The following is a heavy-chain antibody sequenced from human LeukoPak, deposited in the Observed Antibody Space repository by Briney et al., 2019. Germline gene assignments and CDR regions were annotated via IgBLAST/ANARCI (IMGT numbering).Heavy chain of an antibody. D-gene: IGHD2-8*01. J-gene: IGHJ6*03. CDR2: ISSNGGST. CDR1: GFTFSSYA. Sequence: GGSLRLSCAASGFTFSSYAMHWVRQAPGKGLEYVSAISSNGGSTYYANSVKGRFTMSRDNAKNSLYLQMNSLRAEDTAVYYCAKDRCSNGIGCLYYYMDVWGKGTTVTISS. CDR3: AKDRCSNGIGCLYYYMDV. V-gene: IGHV3-64*01.